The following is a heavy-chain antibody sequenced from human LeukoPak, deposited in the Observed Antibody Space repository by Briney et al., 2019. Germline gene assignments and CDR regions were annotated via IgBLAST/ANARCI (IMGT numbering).Heavy chain of an antibody. V-gene: IGHV3-74*01. Sequence: PGGSLRLSCAASGFTFSSYWMHWVRQAPGKGLVWVSRINSDGSSTSYADSVKGRFTISRDNAKNTLYLQMNSLRAEDTAVYYCARTILRAGQTDYWGQGTLVTVSS. CDR2: INSDGSST. J-gene: IGHJ4*02. D-gene: IGHD4-17*01. CDR3: ARTILRAGQTDY. CDR1: GFTFSSYW.